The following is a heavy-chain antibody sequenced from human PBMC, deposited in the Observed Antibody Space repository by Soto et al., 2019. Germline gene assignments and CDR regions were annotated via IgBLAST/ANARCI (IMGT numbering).Heavy chain of an antibody. CDR2: ISYDGSEK. V-gene: IGHV3-30*18. Sequence: GGSLRLSCAASGFTFNSYGMHWVRQAPGKGLEWVAVISYDGSEKYYVDSVKGRFTISKDNSKNTLYLQMNSLRPEDTAVYYCAKSPNFYCSSPNCYKYYFDHWGQGTRVTVSS. CDR3: AKSPNFYCSSPNCYKYYFDH. CDR1: GFTFNSYG. D-gene: IGHD2-2*02. J-gene: IGHJ4*02.